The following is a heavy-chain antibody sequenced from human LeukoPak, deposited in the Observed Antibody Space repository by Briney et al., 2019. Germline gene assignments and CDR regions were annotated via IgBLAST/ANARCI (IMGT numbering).Heavy chain of an antibody. CDR1: GYTFTGYY. CDR2: INPSGGST. Sequence: ASVKVSCKASGYTFTGYYMHWVRQAPGQGLEWMGIINPSGGSTSYAQKFQGRVTMTRDTSTSTVYMELSSLRSEDTAVYYCAYSSSWFVPQFDPWGQGTLVTVSS. V-gene: IGHV1-46*01. D-gene: IGHD6-13*01. CDR3: AYSSSWFVPQFDP. J-gene: IGHJ5*02.